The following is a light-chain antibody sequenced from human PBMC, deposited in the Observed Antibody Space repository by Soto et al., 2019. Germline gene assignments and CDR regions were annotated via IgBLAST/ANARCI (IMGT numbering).Light chain of an antibody. CDR2: WAS. CDR1: QSVLYSSNNKNY. V-gene: IGKV4-1*01. CDR3: QHYYITPLT. Sequence: DIVLTQSPDSLAVSLGERATINCKSSQSVLYSSNNKNYLAWYQQKPGQPPKLLIYWASTRESGVTDRFSGSGSGTDLTLAISSLQAEDVAVSYCQHYYITPLTFGQGTNVELQ. J-gene: IGKJ1*01.